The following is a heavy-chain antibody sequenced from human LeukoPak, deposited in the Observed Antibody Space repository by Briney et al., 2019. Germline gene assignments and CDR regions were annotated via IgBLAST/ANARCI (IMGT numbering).Heavy chain of an antibody. CDR3: ARDRFGYGGNSDY. V-gene: IGHV3-33*08. J-gene: IGHJ4*02. D-gene: IGHD4-23*01. Sequence: PGGSLRLSCAASEFTFSNYAMNWVRQAPDKGLEWVAVIWYDGSNKYYADSVKGRFTISRDNSKNTLYLQMNSLRAEDTAVYYCARDRFGYGGNSDYWGQGTLVTVSS. CDR1: EFTFSNYA. CDR2: IWYDGSNK.